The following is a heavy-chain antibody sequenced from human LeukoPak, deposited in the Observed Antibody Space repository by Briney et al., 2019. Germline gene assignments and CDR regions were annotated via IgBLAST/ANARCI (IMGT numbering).Heavy chain of an antibody. CDR1: RYTFTGYY. J-gene: IGHJ5*02. D-gene: IGHD3-10*01. V-gene: IGHV1-2*02. CDR3: ARAAMVRGVPGWFDP. CDR2: INPNSGGT. Sequence: ASVKVSCKASRYTFTGYYMHWVRQAPGQGLEWMGWINPNSGGTNYAQKFQGRVTMTRDTSISTAYMELSRLRSDDTAVYYCARAAMVRGVPGWFDPWGQGTLVTVSS.